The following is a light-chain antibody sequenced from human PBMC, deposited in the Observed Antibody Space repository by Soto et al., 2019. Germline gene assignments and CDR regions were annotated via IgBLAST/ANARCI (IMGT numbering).Light chain of an antibody. J-gene: IGKJ1*01. Sequence: IQMTQSPSTLSASVGDRVTISVRASQSISSWLAWYKQKPGKAPKLLIYKASSLESGVPSRFSGSGSGTEFTLTIRSLKPDDFATYYCQHYNSYSTFGQGTKVDIK. CDR2: KAS. CDR3: QHYNSYST. CDR1: QSISSW. V-gene: IGKV1-5*03.